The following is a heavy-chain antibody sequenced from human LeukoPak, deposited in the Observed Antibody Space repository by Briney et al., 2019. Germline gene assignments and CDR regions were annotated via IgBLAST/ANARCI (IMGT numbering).Heavy chain of an antibody. Sequence: SETLSLTCTVSGGSINSYYWSWIRQPAGKGLEWIGRIYSSGSTHYNPSLKSRVTMSVDTSKSQFSLKLKSVTAADTAVYYCARCDDSRGYQLDYWGQGTLVTVSS. V-gene: IGHV4-4*07. D-gene: IGHD3-22*01. J-gene: IGHJ4*02. CDR1: GGSINSYY. CDR3: ARCDDSRGYQLDY. CDR2: IYSSGST.